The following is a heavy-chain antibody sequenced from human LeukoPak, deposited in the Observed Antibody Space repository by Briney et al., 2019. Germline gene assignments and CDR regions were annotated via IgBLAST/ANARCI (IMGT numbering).Heavy chain of an antibody. CDR2: IKQDGRDK. J-gene: IGHJ4*02. V-gene: IGHV3-7*04. CDR3: TRVGYIDEGIDY. D-gene: IGHD5-24*01. CDR1: GFTFSSYW. Sequence: PGESLRHSCAASGFTFSSYWMNWVRQAPGKGLEWVATIKQDGRDKYYVDSVKGRFTISRDDAKNSLYLQMNSLRAEDTAIYYCTRVGYIDEGIDYWGQGTLVTVSS.